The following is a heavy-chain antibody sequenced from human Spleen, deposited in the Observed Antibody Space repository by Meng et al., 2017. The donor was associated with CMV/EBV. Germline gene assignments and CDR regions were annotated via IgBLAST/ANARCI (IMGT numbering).Heavy chain of an antibody. CDR3: ARALAGVDY. CDR2: ISYSGST. J-gene: IGHJ4*02. Sequence: SGPGCVEALPALSLVCVVCGGCLSSCDSCVGWIRRPPGKGLEWIGYISYSGSTYYNPSLRSRITRSVDTSKNQFSLRLRSVTAADTAVYYCARALAGVDYWGQGTLVTASS. CDR1: GGCLSSCDSC. D-gene: IGHD6-13*01. V-gene: IGHV4-30-4*01.